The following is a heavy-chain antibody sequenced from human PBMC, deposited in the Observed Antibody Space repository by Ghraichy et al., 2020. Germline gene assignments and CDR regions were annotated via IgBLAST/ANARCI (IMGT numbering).Heavy chain of an antibody. V-gene: IGHV4-39*01. CDR2: IYYSGDT. CDR3: GRQGGHYYDSSGPSGGDIDS. CDR1: GGPISSGLSY. Sequence: SETLSLTCSVSGGPISSGLSYWVWIRQHAGKGLEWIGNIYYSGDTYYNPSLKSRVTISLDTSKNQFSLKLTSVTAADTSVYYCGRQGGHYYDSSGPSGGDIDSWGQGILVTVSS. D-gene: IGHD3-22*01. J-gene: IGHJ4*02.